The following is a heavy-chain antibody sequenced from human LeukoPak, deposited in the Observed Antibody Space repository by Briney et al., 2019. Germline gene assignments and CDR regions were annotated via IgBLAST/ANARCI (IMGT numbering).Heavy chain of an antibody. Sequence: NASETLSLTCAVSGGSISSNSYYWGWIRQPPGKGLEWIGSIYYSGSTYYNPSLKSRVTISVDTSKNQFSLKLSSVTAADTAVYYCARETTVTNVYYYYMDVWGKGTTVTVSS. CDR3: ARETTVTNVYYYYMDV. CDR1: GGSISSNSYY. J-gene: IGHJ6*03. D-gene: IGHD4-11*01. V-gene: IGHV4-39*07. CDR2: IYYSGST.